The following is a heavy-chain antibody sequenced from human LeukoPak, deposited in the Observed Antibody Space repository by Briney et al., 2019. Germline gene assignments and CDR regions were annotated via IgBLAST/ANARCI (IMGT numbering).Heavy chain of an antibody. CDR1: GFTFDDYA. CDR2: TNWDGGRT. J-gene: IGHJ5*02. D-gene: IGHD3-10*01. Sequence: GGSLRLSCAASGFTFDDYAMSWVRQTPGKGLEWVSGTNWDGGRTGYADSVKGRFTISRDNARNTLYLQMNSLRVEDTAMYYCARAVTYFYGSVTYDWFDPWGQGTLVTVSS. CDR3: ARAVTYFYGSVTYDWFDP. V-gene: IGHV3-20*04.